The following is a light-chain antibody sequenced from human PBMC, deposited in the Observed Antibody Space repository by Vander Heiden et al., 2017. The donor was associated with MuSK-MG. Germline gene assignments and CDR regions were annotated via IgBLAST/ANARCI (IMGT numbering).Light chain of an antibody. CDR1: SSNLGSND. V-gene: IGLV1-47*02. J-gene: IGLJ2*01. CDR3: ASWDDILRGV. CDR2: TNN. Sequence: QSVLSQPASASGTPGQTVTISCSGSSSNLGSNDVYWFQQLPGAAPKLLIYTNNQRPPGVPDRFSGSKSGTSASLAISGLRSEDEATYFCASWDDILRGVFGGGTKLTVL.